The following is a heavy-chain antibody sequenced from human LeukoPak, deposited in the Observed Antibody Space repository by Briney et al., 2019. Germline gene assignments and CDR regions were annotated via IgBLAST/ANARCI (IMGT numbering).Heavy chain of an antibody. J-gene: IGHJ4*02. CDR1: GYSLLEVA. D-gene: IGHD3-9*01. CDR2: FDPEDGEDGET. V-gene: IGHV1-24*01. CDR3: AMTDRYAGRPFDY. Sequence: ASVKVSCKLSGYSLLEVAMHWVRQAPGKGLEWVGSFDPEDGEDGETHYGKQFQGRVTMTEDASTDTAYMELNSLRSEDTAVYYCAMTDRYAGRPFDYWGQGTLVTVSS.